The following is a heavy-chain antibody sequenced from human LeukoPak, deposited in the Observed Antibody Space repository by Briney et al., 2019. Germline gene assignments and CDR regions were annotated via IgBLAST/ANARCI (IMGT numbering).Heavy chain of an antibody. J-gene: IGHJ4*02. CDR1: GGSFSGYY. CDR3: ARSDGSGSNTHLIDY. V-gene: IGHV4-34*01. Sequence: PSETLSRTYAVYGGSFSGYYWNWIRQPPGKGLQWIGEINHSGRTNYNPSLKSRVTISVDKSKNQFSLKLSSVTAADTAVYYCARSDGSGSNTHLIDYWGQGTLVTVSS. CDR2: INHSGRT. D-gene: IGHD3-10*01.